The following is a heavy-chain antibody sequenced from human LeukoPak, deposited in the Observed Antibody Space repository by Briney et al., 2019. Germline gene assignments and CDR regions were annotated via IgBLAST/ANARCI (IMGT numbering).Heavy chain of an antibody. Sequence: ASVKVSCKASGYTFTSYYMHWVRHAPGQGLEWMGIINPSGGSTSYAQKFQGRVTMTRDTSTSTVYMELSSLRSEDTAVYYCARVARMNCSSTSCYSVHYYYGMDVWGQGTTVTVSS. CDR1: GYTFTSYY. CDR2: INPSGGST. D-gene: IGHD2-2*01. J-gene: IGHJ6*02. V-gene: IGHV1-46*01. CDR3: ARVARMNCSSTSCYSVHYYYGMDV.